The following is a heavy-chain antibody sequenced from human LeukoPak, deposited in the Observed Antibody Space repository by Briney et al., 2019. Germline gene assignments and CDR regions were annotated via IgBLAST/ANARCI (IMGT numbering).Heavy chain of an antibody. V-gene: IGHV4-34*01. Sequence: SETLSLTCAVYGGSFSGYYWSWIRQPPGKGLEWIGEINHSGSTNYNPSLKSRVTTSVDTSKNQFSLKLSSVTAADTAVYYCARGSVGSGWAFDYWGQGTLVTVSS. CDR1: GGSFSGYY. D-gene: IGHD6-19*01. J-gene: IGHJ4*02. CDR2: INHSGST. CDR3: ARGSVGSGWAFDY.